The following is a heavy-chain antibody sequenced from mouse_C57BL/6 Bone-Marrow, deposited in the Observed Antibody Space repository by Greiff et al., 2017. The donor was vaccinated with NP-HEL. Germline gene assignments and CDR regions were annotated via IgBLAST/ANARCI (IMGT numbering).Heavy chain of an antibody. J-gene: IGHJ3*01. CDR2: IYPGSGST. Sequence: QVQLKQPGAELVKPGASVKMSCKASGYTFTSYWITWVKQRPGQGLEWIGDIYPGSGSTNYNEKFKSKATLTVDTSSSTAYMQLSSLTSEDSAVYYCARGYCYGSGPWFAYWGRGTLVTVSA. CDR3: ARGYCYGSGPWFAY. V-gene: IGHV1-55*01. CDR1: GYTFTSYW. D-gene: IGHD1-1*01.